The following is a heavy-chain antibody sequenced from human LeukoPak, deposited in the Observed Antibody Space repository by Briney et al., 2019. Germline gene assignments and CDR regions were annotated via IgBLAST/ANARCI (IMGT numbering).Heavy chain of an antibody. Sequence: PGGSLRPSCAASGFTFSSYGMHWVRQAPGKGLEWVAVIWYDGSNKYYADSVKGRFTISRDNSKNTLYLQMNSLRAEDTAVYYCARDWAAAYYFDYWGQGTLVTVSS. CDR1: GFTFSSYG. CDR2: IWYDGSNK. CDR3: ARDWAAAYYFDY. V-gene: IGHV3-33*01. J-gene: IGHJ4*02. D-gene: IGHD3-16*01.